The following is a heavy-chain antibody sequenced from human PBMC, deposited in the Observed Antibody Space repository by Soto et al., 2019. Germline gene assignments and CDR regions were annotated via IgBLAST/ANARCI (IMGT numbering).Heavy chain of an antibody. V-gene: IGHV1-8*01. CDR2: MNPNSGNT. J-gene: IGHJ4*02. CDR1: GYTFTSYD. D-gene: IGHD2-15*01. Sequence: QVQLLQSGGRVKKPGASVRVSCKTSGYTFTSYDINWVRQATGQGLEWMGWMNPNSGNTGYAQKFQGRVTMTRNTSTSTAYMELSSLRSEDTAVYYCARERSGYFDYWGQGTLVTVSS. CDR3: ARERSGYFDY.